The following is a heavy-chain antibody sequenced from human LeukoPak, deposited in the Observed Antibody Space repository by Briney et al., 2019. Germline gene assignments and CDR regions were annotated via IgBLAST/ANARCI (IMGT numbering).Heavy chain of an antibody. CDR3: TTSQDYCSGDCYLSFDY. J-gene: IGHJ4*02. D-gene: IGHD2-21*02. CDR1: GFTFSNAW. V-gene: IGHV3-15*01. CDR2: FSSKTDGGTP. Sequence: TGGSLRLSCAASGFTFSNAWMSWGRQAPGRGLEWVSRFSSKTDGGTPDYATPVNGRFTISRDDSKNTLFLQMNSLRTDDTAVYYCTTSQDYCSGDCYLSFDYWGQGTLVPVSS.